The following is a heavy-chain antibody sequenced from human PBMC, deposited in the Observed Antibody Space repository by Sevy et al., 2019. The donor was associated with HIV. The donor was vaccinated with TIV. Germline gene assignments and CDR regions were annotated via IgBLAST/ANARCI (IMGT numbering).Heavy chain of an antibody. J-gene: IGHJ6*02. CDR1: GFTFGDYA. CDR2: IRSKAYGGTT. V-gene: IGHV3-49*03. CDR3: TRDYSNYGGLFYYYGMDV. Sequence: GGSLRLSCTASGFTFGDYAMSWFRQAPGKGLEWVGSIRSKAYGGTTEYAASVKGRFTISRDDSKSIAYLQMNSLKTEDTAVYYCTRDYSNYGGLFYYYGMDVWGQGTTVTVSS. D-gene: IGHD4-4*01.